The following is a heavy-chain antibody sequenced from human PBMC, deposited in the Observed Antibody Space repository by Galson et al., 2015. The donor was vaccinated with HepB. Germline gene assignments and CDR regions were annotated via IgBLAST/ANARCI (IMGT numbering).Heavy chain of an antibody. CDR1: GYTFTSYG. D-gene: IGHD6-19*01. J-gene: IGHJ4*02. V-gene: IGHV1-18*04. CDR2: ISAYNGNT. CDR3: ARDTRIAVAGPGGN. Sequence: SVKVSCKASGYTFTSYGISWVRQAPGQGLEWMGWISAYNGNTNYAQNLQGRVTMTTDTSTSTAYMELRSLRSDDTAVYYCARDTRIAVAGPGGNWGQGTLVTVSS.